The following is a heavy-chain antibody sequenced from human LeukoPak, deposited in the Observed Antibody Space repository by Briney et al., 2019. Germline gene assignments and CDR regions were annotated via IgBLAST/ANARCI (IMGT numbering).Heavy chain of an antibody. J-gene: IGHJ3*02. V-gene: IGHV4-61*02. D-gene: IGHD3-16*01. Sequence: SQTLSLTCTVSGGSISSDNYYWNWIRQPAGKGLEWIGRIYTSGSTNYNPSLKSRVIISLDTSNNQFSLRLSSVTAADTAVYYCARGLPVWGNNAFGIWGQGTMVTVSS. CDR3: ARGLPVWGNNAFGI. CDR2: IYTSGST. CDR1: GGSISSDNYY.